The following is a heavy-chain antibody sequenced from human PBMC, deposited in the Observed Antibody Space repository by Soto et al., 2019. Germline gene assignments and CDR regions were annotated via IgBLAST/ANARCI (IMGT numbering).Heavy chain of an antibody. CDR2: IGGSGGST. CDR3: ARDSGHYYRSDAFDK. J-gene: IGHJ3*02. V-gene: IGHV3-23*01. D-gene: IGHD1-26*01. CDR1: GFTFSSYA. Sequence: EVQLLESGGNLVQPGGSLRLSCAASGFTFSSYAMSWVRQAPGKGLEWVSAIGGSGGSTYYADSVKGRFTISRDNSKNTLFLQMNSLRAEDTAVYYCARDSGHYYRSDAFDKWGQGTMVTVSS.